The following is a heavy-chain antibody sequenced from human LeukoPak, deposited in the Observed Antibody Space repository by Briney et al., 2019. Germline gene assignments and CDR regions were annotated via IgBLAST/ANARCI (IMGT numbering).Heavy chain of an antibody. Sequence: GGSLRLSCAASGFTVSSNYMSWVRQAPGKGLEWVSVIYSGGSTYYADSVKGRFTISRDNSKNTLYLQMNSLRAEDTAVYYCARERIDSNTFMYGMDVWGQGTTVTVSS. CDR2: IYSGGST. CDR1: GFTVSSNY. D-gene: IGHD2-15*01. V-gene: IGHV3-53*01. CDR3: ARERIDSNTFMYGMDV. J-gene: IGHJ6*02.